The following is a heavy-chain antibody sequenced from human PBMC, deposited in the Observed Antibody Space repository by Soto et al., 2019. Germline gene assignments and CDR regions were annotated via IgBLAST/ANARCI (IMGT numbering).Heavy chain of an antibody. CDR1: GGSFSGYY. J-gene: IGHJ5*02. Sequence: ETLSLTCAVYGGSFSGYYWSWIRQPPGKGLEWIGEINHSGSTNYNPSLKSRVTISVDTSKNQFSLKLSSVTAADTAVYYCARGLKDYYDSSGQRPGWFDPWGQGTLVTVSS. D-gene: IGHD3-22*01. CDR2: INHSGST. CDR3: ARGLKDYYDSSGQRPGWFDP. V-gene: IGHV4-34*01.